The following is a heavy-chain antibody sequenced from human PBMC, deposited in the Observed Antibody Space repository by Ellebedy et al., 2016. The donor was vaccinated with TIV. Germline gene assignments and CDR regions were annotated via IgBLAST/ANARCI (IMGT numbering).Heavy chain of an antibody. D-gene: IGHD2-15*01. V-gene: IGHV1-69*13. CDR1: GGTFSSYA. CDR3: ARDLGYCSGGSCREGGY. CDR2: IIPIFGTA. Sequence: SVKVSXXASGGTFSSYAISWVRQAPGQGLEWMGGIIPIFGTANYAQKFQGRVTITADESTSTAYMELSSLRSEDTAVYYCARDLGYCSGGSCREGGYWGQGTLVTVSS. J-gene: IGHJ4*02.